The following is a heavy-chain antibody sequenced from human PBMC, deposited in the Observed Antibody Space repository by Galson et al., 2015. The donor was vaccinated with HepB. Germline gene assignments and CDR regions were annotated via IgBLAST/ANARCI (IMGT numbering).Heavy chain of an antibody. V-gene: IGHV1-2*02. D-gene: IGHD2-2*01. CDR3: AREEDCSSTSCYQLDY. CDR1: GYTFTGYY. CDR2: INPNSGGT. Sequence: SVKVSCKASGYTFTGYYMHWVRQAPGQGLEWMGWINPNSGGTNYAQKFQGRVTMTRDTSISTAYMELSRLRSDDTAVYYCAREEDCSSTSCYQLDYWGQGTLVTVSS. J-gene: IGHJ4*02.